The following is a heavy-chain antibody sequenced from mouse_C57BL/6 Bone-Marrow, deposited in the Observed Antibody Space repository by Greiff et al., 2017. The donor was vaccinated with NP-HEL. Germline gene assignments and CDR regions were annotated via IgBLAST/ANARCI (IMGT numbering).Heavy chain of an antibody. Sequence: QVQLQQSGPELVKPGASVKISCKASGYAFSSSWMNWVKQRPGKGLEWIGRIYPGDGDTNYNGKFKGKATLTADKSSSTAYMQLSSLTSEDSAVYFCDYYSNYEDAMDYWGQGTSVTVSS. CDR3: DYYSNYEDAMDY. J-gene: IGHJ4*01. D-gene: IGHD2-5*01. V-gene: IGHV1-82*01. CDR2: IYPGDGDT. CDR1: GYAFSSSW.